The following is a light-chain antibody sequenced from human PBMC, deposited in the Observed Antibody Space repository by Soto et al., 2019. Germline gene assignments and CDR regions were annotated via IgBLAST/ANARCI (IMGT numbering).Light chain of an antibody. CDR2: EVS. V-gene: IGLV2-8*01. CDR1: SSAVGAYKY. J-gene: IGLJ2*01. Sequence: QSALTQPPSASGSPGQSVTISCTGTSSAVGAYKYVSWYQQYPGKAPKLMIYEVSKRPSGVTGRISGSRSGNTASLTVSGLQAEDEADYYCTSYVGSNILVFGGGTKLTVL. CDR3: TSYVGSNILV.